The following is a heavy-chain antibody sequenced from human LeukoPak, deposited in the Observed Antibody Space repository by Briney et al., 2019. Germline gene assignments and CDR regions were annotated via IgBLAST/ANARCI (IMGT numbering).Heavy chain of an antibody. J-gene: IGHJ5*02. Sequence: ASVKVSCKASGGTFSSYAISWVRQAPGQGLEWMGRIIPILGIANYAQKFQGRVTITADKSTSTAYMELSSLRSEDTAVYYCARSGRGGVILEGRFDPWGQGTLVTVSS. V-gene: IGHV1-69*04. D-gene: IGHD3-16*01. CDR1: GGTFSSYA. CDR2: IIPILGIA. CDR3: ARSGRGGVILEGRFDP.